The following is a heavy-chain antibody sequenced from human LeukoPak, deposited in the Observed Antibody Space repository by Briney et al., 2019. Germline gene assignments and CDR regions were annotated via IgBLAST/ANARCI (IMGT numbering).Heavy chain of an antibody. V-gene: IGHV3-21*01. CDR3: ARDALHDYSNLDDYYMDV. CDR2: ISSSSSYI. D-gene: IGHD4-11*01. Sequence: GGSLRLSCAGSGFTFSSYTMNWVRQAPGRGLEWVSSISSSSSYIYYADSVKGRFTISRDNAKNSLYLQMNSLRAGDTAVYYCARDALHDYSNLDDYYMDVWGKGTTVTVSS. J-gene: IGHJ6*03. CDR1: GFTFSSYT.